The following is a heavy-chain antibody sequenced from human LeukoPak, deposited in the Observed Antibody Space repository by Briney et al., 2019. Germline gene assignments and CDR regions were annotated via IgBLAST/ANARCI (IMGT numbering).Heavy chain of an antibody. J-gene: IGHJ5*02. CDR1: GGSINSY. CDR2: ISGSGAI. Sequence: PSETLSLTCTVSGGSINSYWSWMRQPAGEGWEEIGRISGSGAITYNPALQSRLTISIDTSKNQFSLILMSVTAADTAVYYCARDYGTSGEVKFDPWGQGTLVTVSS. CDR3: ARDYGTSGEVKFDP. V-gene: IGHV4-4*07. D-gene: IGHD3-16*01.